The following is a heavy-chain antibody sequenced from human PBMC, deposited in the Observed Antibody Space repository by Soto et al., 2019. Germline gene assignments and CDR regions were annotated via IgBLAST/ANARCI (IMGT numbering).Heavy chain of an antibody. J-gene: IGHJ3*02. CDR2: ISSSGSTI. CDR3: ARAPDSSYCGGDCYPYAFDI. D-gene: IGHD2-21*02. Sequence: PGESLKISCAASGFTFSDYYMSWIRQAPGKGLEWVSYISSSGSTIYYADSVKGRFTISRDNAKNSLYLQMNSLRAEDTAVYYCARAPDSSYCGGDCYPYAFDIWGQGTMVTVSS. V-gene: IGHV3-11*01. CDR1: GFTFSDYY.